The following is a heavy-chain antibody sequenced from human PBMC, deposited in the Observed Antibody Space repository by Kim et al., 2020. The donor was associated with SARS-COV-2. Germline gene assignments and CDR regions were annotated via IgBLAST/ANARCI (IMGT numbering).Heavy chain of an antibody. V-gene: IGHV3-15*01. CDR3: TTERFCRGASCYGAWADAFDI. J-gene: IGHJ3*02. Sequence: GGSLRLSCEASGLTLTDAWMSWVRQAPGKGLEWVARIKSGRDGGTTDYAAPVSGRCTISRDDSRNTLYLQMNSLETGDTGIYFCTTERFCRGASCYGAWADAFDIWGQGTMVTVSS. D-gene: IGHD2-2*01. CDR2: IKSGRDGGTT. CDR1: GLTLTDAW.